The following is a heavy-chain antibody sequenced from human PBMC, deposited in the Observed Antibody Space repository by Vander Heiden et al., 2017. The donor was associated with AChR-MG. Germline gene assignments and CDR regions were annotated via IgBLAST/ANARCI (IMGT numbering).Heavy chain of an antibody. CDR3: AKDSYYYDSSGNLDY. CDR2: ISWNSGSI. J-gene: IGHJ4*02. V-gene: IGHV3-9*01. CDR1: GFPFDDYA. Sequence: EVQLVESGGGLVQPGRSLILSCPASGFPFDDYAMHWVRQAPGKGLEWVSGISWNSGSIGYADSVKGRFTISRDNAKNSLYLQMNSLRAEDTALYYCAKDSYYYDSSGNLDYWGQGTLVTVSS. D-gene: IGHD3-22*01.